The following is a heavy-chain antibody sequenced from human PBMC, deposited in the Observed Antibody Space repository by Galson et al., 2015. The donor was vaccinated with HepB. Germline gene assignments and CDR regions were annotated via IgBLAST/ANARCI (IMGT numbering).Heavy chain of an antibody. CDR1: GFIFSDYY. CDR3: AKDHLEVTMIVVVIRNYYYYYGMDV. J-gene: IGHJ6*02. CDR2: ISYDGSNK. Sequence: SLRLSCATSGFIFSDYYMHWVRQAPGKGLEWVAVISYDGSNKYYADSVKGRFTISRDNSKNTLYLQMNSLRAEDTAVYYCAKDHLEVTMIVVVIRNYYYYYGMDVWGQGTTVTVSS. V-gene: IGHV3-30*18. D-gene: IGHD3-22*01.